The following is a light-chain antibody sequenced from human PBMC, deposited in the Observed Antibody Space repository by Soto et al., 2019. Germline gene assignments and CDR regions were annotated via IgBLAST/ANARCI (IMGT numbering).Light chain of an antibody. CDR3: QQYNSYWYT. CDR2: DAA. CDR1: QSISSW. Sequence: DIQMTQSPSTLSASVGDRVTITCRASQSISSWLAWYQQKPGKAPKLLIYDAASLESGVPSRFSGSGSGTEFTLIISSLQPDDFVTYYCQQYNSYWYTFGQGTKLEIK. V-gene: IGKV1-5*01. J-gene: IGKJ2*01.